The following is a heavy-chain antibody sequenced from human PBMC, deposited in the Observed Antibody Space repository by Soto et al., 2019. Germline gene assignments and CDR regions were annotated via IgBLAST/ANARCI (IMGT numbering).Heavy chain of an antibody. D-gene: IGHD3-9*01. J-gene: IGHJ4*02. CDR1: GFTFRNFW. V-gene: IGHV3-74*01. CDR3: ARASDILTGYPNDY. Sequence: GGSLRLSCAPSGFTFRNFWMYWVRQAPGKGLAWVSGINSDGKNSIYADSVRGRFTISRDNAKNTLYLQMNSLGADDTAVYYCARASDILTGYPNDYWGQGTLVTVSS. CDR2: INSDGKNS.